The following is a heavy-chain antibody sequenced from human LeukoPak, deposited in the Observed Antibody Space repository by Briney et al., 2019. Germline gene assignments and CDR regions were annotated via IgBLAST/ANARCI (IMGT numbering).Heavy chain of an antibody. CDR3: ARVMDRVIRADY. CDR2: INPNSGGI. D-gene: IGHD2-2*03. Sequence: ASVKVSCKASGYTFTGYYMHWVRQAPGQGLEWMGRINPNSGGINYAQKFQGRVTMTRDTSISTAYMELSRLRSDDTAVYYCARVMDRVIRADYWGQGTLVTVSS. V-gene: IGHV1-2*06. CDR1: GYTFTGYY. J-gene: IGHJ4*02.